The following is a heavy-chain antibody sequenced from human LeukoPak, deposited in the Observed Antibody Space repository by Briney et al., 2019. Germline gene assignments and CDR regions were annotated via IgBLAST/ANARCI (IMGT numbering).Heavy chain of an antibody. CDR1: GFTFSSHW. D-gene: IGHD6-13*01. V-gene: IGHV3-7*03. CDR2: INQDGSEK. CDR3: ARDHPAAGLIFDY. J-gene: IGHJ4*02. Sequence: QTGGSLRLSCVASGFTFSSHWMSWVRQAPGKGLEWVANINQDGSEKYYVDSVKGRFTISRDNAKNSLYLQMNSLRAEDTAVYYRARDHPAAGLIFDYWGQGTLVTVSS.